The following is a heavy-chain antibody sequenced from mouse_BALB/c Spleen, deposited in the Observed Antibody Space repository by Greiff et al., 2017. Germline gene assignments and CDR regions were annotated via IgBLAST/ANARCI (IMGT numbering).Heavy chain of an antibody. V-gene: IGHV5-12-2*01. J-gene: IGHJ3*01. CDR1: GFTFSSYT. Sequence: EVHLVESGGGLVQPGGSLKLSCAASGFTFSSYTMSWVRQTPEKRLEWVAYISNGGGSTYYPDTVKGRFTISRDNAKNTLYLQMSSLKSEDTAMYYCARQYGYDVAWFAYWGQGTLVTVSA. CDR3: ARQYGYDVAWFAY. D-gene: IGHD2-2*01. CDR2: ISNGGGST.